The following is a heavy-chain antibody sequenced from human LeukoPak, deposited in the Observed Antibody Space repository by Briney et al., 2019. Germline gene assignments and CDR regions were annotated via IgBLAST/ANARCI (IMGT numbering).Heavy chain of an antibody. D-gene: IGHD3-22*01. CDR3: AREIEPTHYYYGMDV. CDR1: GFTFDDYG. J-gene: IGHJ6*02. CDR2: INWNGGST. Sequence: GGSLRLSCAASGFTFDDYGMSWVRQAPGKGLEWVSGINWNGGSTGYADSVKGRFTISRDNAKNSLYLQMNSLRDEDTALYHCAREIEPTHYYYGMDVWGQGTTVTVSS. V-gene: IGHV3-20*01.